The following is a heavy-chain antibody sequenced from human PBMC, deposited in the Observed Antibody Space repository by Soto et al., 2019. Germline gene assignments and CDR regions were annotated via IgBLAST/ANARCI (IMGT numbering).Heavy chain of an antibody. CDR1: GYTFRNFG. CDR3: ARENSYFDY. Sequence: QLQLLQSGAEVKKPGASVKVTCKASGYTFRNFGISWVRQAPGQGLEWMGWIRAYNANANYAQKFQGRLTMTADTSTSTAYMELRSLRSDDTAVYYCARENSYFDYWGQGTLVTVSS. V-gene: IGHV1-18*01. CDR2: IRAYNANA. J-gene: IGHJ4*02.